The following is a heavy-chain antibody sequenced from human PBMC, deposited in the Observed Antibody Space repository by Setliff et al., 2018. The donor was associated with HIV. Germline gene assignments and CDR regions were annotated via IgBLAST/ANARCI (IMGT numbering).Heavy chain of an antibody. V-gene: IGHV4-31*03. J-gene: IGHJ6*03. CDR3: ARGGGYDSSGYYYYYYYYYMDV. D-gene: IGHD3-22*01. CDR2: IYYSGST. CDR1: GASISSGGYY. Sequence: SETLSLTCTVSGASISSGGYYWSWIRQHPGKGLEWIGYIYYSGSTYYNPSLKSRVSMSVDTSENQFSLKLSSVTAADTAVYYCARGGGYDSSGYYYYYYYYYMDVWGKGTTVTVSS.